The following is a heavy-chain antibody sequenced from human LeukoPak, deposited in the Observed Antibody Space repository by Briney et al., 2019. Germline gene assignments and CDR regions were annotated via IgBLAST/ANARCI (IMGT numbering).Heavy chain of an antibody. CDR3: AKHGPSPSSWFGPSDY. D-gene: IGHD6-13*01. J-gene: IGHJ4*02. V-gene: IGHV3-23*01. Sequence: PGGSLRLSCAASGFTFSSYWMNWARQAPGKGLEWVSIISDSGGSTYYADSVKGRFTISRDNSKNTLYLQLNSLRAEDTAVYYCAKHGPSPSSWFGPSDYWGQGTLVTVSS. CDR2: ISDSGGST. CDR1: GFTFSSYW.